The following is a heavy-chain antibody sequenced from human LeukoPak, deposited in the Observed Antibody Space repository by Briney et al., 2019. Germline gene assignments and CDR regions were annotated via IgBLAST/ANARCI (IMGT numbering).Heavy chain of an antibody. D-gene: IGHD6-13*01. CDR1: GFTFNIYE. Sequence: GGSLILSCAASGFTFNIYEMNWVRQAPGKGPEWISYISSSGRSIYYADSVKGRFTISRDNAKNSVYLQMNSLRGEDTAIYYCAKADIAGSGFPFDSWGHETMVTVSS. V-gene: IGHV3-48*03. CDR3: AKADIAGSGFPFDS. J-gene: IGHJ4*01. CDR2: ISSSGRSI.